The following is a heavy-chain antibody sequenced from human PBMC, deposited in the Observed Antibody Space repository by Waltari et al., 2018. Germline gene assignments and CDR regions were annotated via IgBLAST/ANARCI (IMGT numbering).Heavy chain of an antibody. J-gene: IGHJ4*02. CDR3: AKDRADSLSDY. CDR1: GFTFSDYY. Sequence: QVQLVESGGGLVKPGGSLRLSCAASGFTFSDYYMSWIRQAPGKGLEWVSYISGDGTTIKSGDSVRGRFTTSRDNAKNSLYLTMNSLRAEDTAVYYCAKDRADSLSDYWGQGTLVTVSS. V-gene: IGHV3-11*01. CDR2: ISGDGTTI. D-gene: IGHD3-10*01.